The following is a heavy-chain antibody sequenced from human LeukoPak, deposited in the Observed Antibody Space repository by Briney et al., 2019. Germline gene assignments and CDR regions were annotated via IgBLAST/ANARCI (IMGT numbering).Heavy chain of an antibody. CDR3: AKSDWFDP. J-gene: IGHJ5*02. Sequence: PRGSLRLSCAASGFTFSIYSMHWVRQAPGKGLVWVSRIKSDGSSTSYADSVKGRFTISRDNAKNTLYLQMDSLRVEDTAVYYCAKSDWFDPWGQGTLVTVSS. CDR1: GFTFSIYS. CDR2: IKSDGSST. V-gene: IGHV3-74*01.